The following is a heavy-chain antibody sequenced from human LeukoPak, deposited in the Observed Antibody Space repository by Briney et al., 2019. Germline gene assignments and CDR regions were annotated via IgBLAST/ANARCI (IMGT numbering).Heavy chain of an antibody. CDR1: GFTLSSYG. D-gene: IGHD6-13*01. CDR2: IRYDGSNK. J-gene: IGHJ4*02. Sequence: GGSLRLSCAASGFTLSSYGMHWVRQAPGKGLEWVAFIRYDGSNKYYADSVKGRFTISRDNSKNTLYLQMNSLRAEDTAVYYCAKDYLAAAGIMFYFDYWGQGTLVTVSS. CDR3: AKDYLAAAGIMFYFDY. V-gene: IGHV3-30*02.